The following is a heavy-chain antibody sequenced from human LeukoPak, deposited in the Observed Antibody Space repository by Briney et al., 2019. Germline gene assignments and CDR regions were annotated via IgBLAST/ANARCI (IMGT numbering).Heavy chain of an antibody. Sequence: PGGSLRLPCAASGFTFSNYAMSWVRQVPGKGLEWVSAITGSGGSTYYADSLKGRFTISRDNSKNTLYLQMNSLRAEDTAIYYCAKDRLDYWGQGTLVTVSS. CDR1: GFTFSNYA. J-gene: IGHJ4*02. CDR3: AKDRLDY. V-gene: IGHV3-23*01. CDR2: ITGSGGST.